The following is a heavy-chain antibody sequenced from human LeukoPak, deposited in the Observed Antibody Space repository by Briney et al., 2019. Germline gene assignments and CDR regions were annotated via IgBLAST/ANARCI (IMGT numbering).Heavy chain of an antibody. CDR3: ARGRYSSRSGGYYFDI. V-gene: IGHV3-74*01. J-gene: IGHJ4*02. Sequence: GGSLRLSCAASGFSFRDYWMHWVRQGPGKGLVWVSRINGDGSSTSYADFPKGRFTISRDNAKNSLSLQMNSLRAEDTAVYYCARGRYSSRSGGYYFDIWGQGTLVTVSS. CDR2: INGDGSST. CDR1: GFSFRDYW. D-gene: IGHD2-2*01.